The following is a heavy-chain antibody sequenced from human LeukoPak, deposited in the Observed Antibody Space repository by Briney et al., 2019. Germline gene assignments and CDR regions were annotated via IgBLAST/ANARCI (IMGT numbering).Heavy chain of an antibody. D-gene: IGHD3-10*01. CDR2: INPNGGGR. J-gene: IGHJ4*02. CDR1: GYTLTGYY. Sequence: ASVNVSCKASGYTLTGYYMHWVRQAPGQGLEWMGWINPNGGGREYAQKFQGRVNMTRDTAISTAYMELSSMTFDDTAIYYCARVGYFYGSGSQTGGYLDYWGQGTLVTVSS. V-gene: IGHV1-2*02. CDR3: ARVGYFYGSGSQTGGYLDY.